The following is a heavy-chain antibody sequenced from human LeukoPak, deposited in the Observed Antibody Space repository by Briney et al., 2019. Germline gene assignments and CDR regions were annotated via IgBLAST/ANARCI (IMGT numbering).Heavy chain of an antibody. V-gene: IGHV3-66*01. CDR1: GFTFSSYA. D-gene: IGHD2/OR15-2a*01. Sequence: GGSLRLSCAASGFTFSSYAMSWVRQAPGKGLVWVSVLYSGGNTYYADSVKGRFTISRANSKSTLFLQMNSLRDEDAAVYYCARTLYGFYFDYWGQGTLVTVSS. CDR2: LYSGGNT. CDR3: ARTLYGFYFDY. J-gene: IGHJ4*02.